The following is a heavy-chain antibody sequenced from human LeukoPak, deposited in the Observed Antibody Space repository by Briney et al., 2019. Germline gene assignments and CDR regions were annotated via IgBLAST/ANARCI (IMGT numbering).Heavy chain of an antibody. D-gene: IGHD1-7*01. CDR2: IIPIFGTA. CDR1: GGTFSSYA. CDR3: ARSAGTTDYYYGMDV. Sequence: ASVKVSCKASGGTFSSYAISWVRQAPGQGLEWMGGIIPIFGTANYAQKFQGRVTITGDESTSTAYMELSSLRSEDTAVYYCARSAGTTDYYYGMDVWSQGTTVTVSS. J-gene: IGHJ6*02. V-gene: IGHV1-69*01.